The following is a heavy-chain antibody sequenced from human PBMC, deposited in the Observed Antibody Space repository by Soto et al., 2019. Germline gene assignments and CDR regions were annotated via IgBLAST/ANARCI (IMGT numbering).Heavy chain of an antibody. D-gene: IGHD2-15*01. Sequence: PSETLSLTCTVSGGSISSYYWSWIRQPPGKGLEWIGYIYYSGSTNYNPSLKSRVTISVDTSKNQFSLKLSSVTAADTAVYYCARGFCSGGRCYSRFYDYWGQGTLVTVSS. CDR2: IYYSGST. CDR1: GGSISSYY. CDR3: ARGFCSGGRCYSRFYDY. J-gene: IGHJ4*02. V-gene: IGHV4-59*08.